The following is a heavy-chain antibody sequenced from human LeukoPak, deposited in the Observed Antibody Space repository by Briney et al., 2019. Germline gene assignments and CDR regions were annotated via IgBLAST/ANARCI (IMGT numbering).Heavy chain of an antibody. D-gene: IGHD5-18*01. V-gene: IGHV3-11*01. CDR1: GFTFSSYA. CDR3: AREIQLWFPFDY. CDR2: ISSSGSTI. Sequence: TGGSLRLSCAASGFTFSSYAMSWIRQAPGKGLEWVSYISSSGSTIYYADSVKGRFTISRDNAKNSLYLQMNSLRAEDTAVYYCAREIQLWFPFDYWGQGTLVTVSS. J-gene: IGHJ4*02.